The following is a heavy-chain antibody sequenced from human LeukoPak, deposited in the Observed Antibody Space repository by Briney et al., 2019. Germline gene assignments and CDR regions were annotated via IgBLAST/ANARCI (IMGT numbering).Heavy chain of an antibody. V-gene: IGHV3-11*04. CDR1: GFILSDYY. J-gene: IGHJ4*02. CDR3: ARRYCSGANSCYTGYSDY. D-gene: IGHD2-15*01. CDR2: MTSGGSNI. Sequence: GGTLRLSCAASGFILSDYYINWIRQAPGKGLEFVSYMTSGGSNIYYADSVKGRFTISRDNAKNSLFLQMNSLRAEDTAVCYCARRYCSGANSCYTGYSDYWGQGTLVTVSA.